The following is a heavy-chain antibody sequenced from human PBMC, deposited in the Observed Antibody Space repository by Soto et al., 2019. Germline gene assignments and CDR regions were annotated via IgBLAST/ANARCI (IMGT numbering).Heavy chain of an antibody. J-gene: IGHJ3*02. V-gene: IGHV3-15*07. CDR3: TTLAIADDAFDI. Sequence: PGGSLRLSCAASGFTFSKAWMNWVRQAPGKGLEWVGHIKRKTDGVTTDYAAPVKGRFTISRDDSKNTLYLQMNSLKTEDTAVYYCTTLAIADDAFDIWGQGTMVTVSS. CDR2: IKRKTDGVTT. D-gene: IGHD2-21*01. CDR1: GFTFSKAW.